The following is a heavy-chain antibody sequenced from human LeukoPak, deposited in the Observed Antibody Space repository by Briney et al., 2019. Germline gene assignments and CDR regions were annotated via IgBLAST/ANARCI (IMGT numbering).Heavy chain of an antibody. CDR2: INHSGST. Sequence: SETLSLTCAVYGGSFSGYYWSWIRQPPGKGLEWIEEINHSGSTNYNPSLKSRVTISVDTSKNQFSLKLSSVTAADTAVYYCASLYYYDSSGYYYYFDYWGQGTLVTVSS. V-gene: IGHV4-34*01. CDR1: GGSFSGYY. CDR3: ASLYYYDSSGYYYYFDY. D-gene: IGHD3-22*01. J-gene: IGHJ4*02.